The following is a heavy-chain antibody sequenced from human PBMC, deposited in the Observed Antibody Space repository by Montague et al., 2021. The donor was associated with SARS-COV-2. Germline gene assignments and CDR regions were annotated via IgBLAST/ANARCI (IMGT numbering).Heavy chain of an antibody. Sequence: TLSLTCSVSSGSIHSGGFYWSWIRQPPGKGLEWIGYIYYSGSTYYNPSLESRLTISVDTSKNQFSLNLSSVTAADTAVYYCARSVRGYCNDDSCLARYYYGLDVWGQGTTVTVSS. J-gene: IGHJ6*02. V-gene: IGHV4-31*03. CDR1: SGSIHSGGFY. D-gene: IGHD2-15*01. CDR3: ARSVRGYCNDDSCLARYYYGLDV. CDR2: IYYSGST.